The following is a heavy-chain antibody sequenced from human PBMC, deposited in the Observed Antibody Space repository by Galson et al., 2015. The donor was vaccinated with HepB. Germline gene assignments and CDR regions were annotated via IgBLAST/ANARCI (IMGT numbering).Heavy chain of an antibody. V-gene: IGHV2-5*02. Sequence: PALVTPTQTLTLTCTFSGFSLSTSGVGVGWIRQPPGKALEWLALIYWDDDKRYSPSLKSRLTITKDTSKNQVVLTMTNMDPVDTATYYCARYFEGATIIDYWGQGTLVTVSS. J-gene: IGHJ4*02. D-gene: IGHD5-12*01. CDR1: GFSLSTSGVG. CDR3: ARYFEGATIIDY. CDR2: IYWDDDK.